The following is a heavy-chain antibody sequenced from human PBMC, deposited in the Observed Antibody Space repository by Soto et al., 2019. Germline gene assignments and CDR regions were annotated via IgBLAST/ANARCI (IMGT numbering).Heavy chain of an antibody. V-gene: IGHV1-2*02. CDR1: GYTFTGYY. CDR2: INPNSGGT. Sequence: ASVKVSCKASGYTFTGYYMHWVRQAPGQGLEWMGWINPNSGGTNYAQKFQGRVTMTRDTSISTAYMELSRLRSDDTAVYYCARAWSDLRIYYYYGMDVWGQGTTVTV. D-gene: IGHD2-8*01. CDR3: ARAWSDLRIYYYYGMDV. J-gene: IGHJ6*02.